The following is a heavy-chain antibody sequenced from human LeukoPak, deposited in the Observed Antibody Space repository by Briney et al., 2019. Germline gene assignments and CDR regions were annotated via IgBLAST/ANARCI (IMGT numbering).Heavy chain of an antibody. J-gene: IGHJ4*02. V-gene: IGHV4-61*01. CDR3: ARDSRRAYCGGDCYRGLDY. D-gene: IGHD2-21*02. Sequence: PSETLSLTCTVSGGSISSSSYYWSWIRQPPGKGLEWIGYIYYSGSTNYNPSLKSRLTISVDTSKNQLCLKLSSVTAADTAVYYCARDSRRAYCGGDCYRGLDYWGQGTLVTVSS. CDR2: IYYSGST. CDR1: GGSISSSSYY.